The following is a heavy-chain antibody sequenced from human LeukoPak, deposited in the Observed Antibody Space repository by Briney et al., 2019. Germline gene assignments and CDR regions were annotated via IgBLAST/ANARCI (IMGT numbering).Heavy chain of an antibody. CDR1: GFTFSGST. Sequence: PGGSLRLSCAASGFTFSGSTMHWVRQASGRGLEWVGRIRSKANSYATEYAASVKGRFTNSRDDSKNTAYLQMNSLKTEDTAVYYCTRVSSSWLEPFDYWGQGTLVTVSS. D-gene: IGHD6-13*01. CDR3: TRVSSSWLEPFDY. V-gene: IGHV3-73*01. CDR2: IRSKANSYAT. J-gene: IGHJ4*02.